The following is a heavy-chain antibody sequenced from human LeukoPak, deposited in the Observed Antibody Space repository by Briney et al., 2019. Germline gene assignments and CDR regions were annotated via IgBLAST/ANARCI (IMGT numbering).Heavy chain of an antibody. CDR1: AGTFSSYA. Sequence: SVKVSCKASAGTFSSYAISWVRQAPGQGLEWMGRIIPIFGTANYAQKFQGRVTITTDESTSTAYMELSSLRSEDTAVYYCATDVWDSAFHIWAQGTMVTVSS. CDR2: IIPIFGTA. V-gene: IGHV1-69*05. CDR3: ATDVWDSAFHI. D-gene: IGHD1-26*01. J-gene: IGHJ3*02.